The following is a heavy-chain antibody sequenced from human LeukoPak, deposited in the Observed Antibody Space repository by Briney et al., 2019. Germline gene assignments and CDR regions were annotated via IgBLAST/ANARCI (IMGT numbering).Heavy chain of an antibody. CDR3: AVKTRPNGMGY. J-gene: IGHJ4*02. D-gene: IGHD5-24*01. CDR2: IYTSGST. CDR1: GGSISSGSYY. V-gene: IGHV4-61*02. Sequence: SETLSLTCTVSGGSISSGSYYWSWIRQPAGKGLELIGRIYTSGSTNYNPSLKSRVTISMDTSKNQFSLKLSSVTAADTAVYYCAVKTRPNGMGYWGQGTLVTVSS.